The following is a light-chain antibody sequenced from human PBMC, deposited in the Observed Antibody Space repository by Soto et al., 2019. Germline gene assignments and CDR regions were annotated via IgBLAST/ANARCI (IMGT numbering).Light chain of an antibody. V-gene: IGKV2-28*01. CDR1: QSLLHSDGYDY. J-gene: IGKJ2*01. CDR2: LGS. Sequence: DIVMTQSPLSLPVTPGEPASISCRSSQSLLHSDGYDYLDWYLQKPGQSPQLLIQLGSMRASGVPDRFSGSASGTEFTLRVSRVEADDVGVYYCMQALQTPRTFGQGTKLEI. CDR3: MQALQTPRT.